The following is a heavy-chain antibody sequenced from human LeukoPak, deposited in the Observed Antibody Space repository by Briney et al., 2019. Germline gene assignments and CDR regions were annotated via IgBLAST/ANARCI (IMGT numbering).Heavy chain of an antibody. CDR1: GSTFSSYG. CDR2: IWYDGSNK. V-gene: IGHV3-33*01. J-gene: IGHJ4*02. CDR3: ARPRGSSGPPNY. D-gene: IGHD6-19*01. Sequence: GRSLRLSCAASGSTFSSYGMHWVRQAPGKGLEWVAVIWYDGSNKYYADSVKGRFTISRDNSKNTLYLQMNSLRAEDTAVYYCARPRGSSGPPNYWGQGTLVTVSS.